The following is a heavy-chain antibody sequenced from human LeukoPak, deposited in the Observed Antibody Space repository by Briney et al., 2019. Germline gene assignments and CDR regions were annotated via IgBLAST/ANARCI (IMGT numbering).Heavy chain of an antibody. V-gene: IGHV3-21*01. J-gene: IGHJ3*02. CDR2: ISSSSGHI. CDR1: GFTFSIYS. D-gene: IGHD4-11*01. CDR3: ARVYSNYDPYDAFDI. Sequence: GGSLRLSCAASGFTFSIYSMNWVRQAPGKGLEWVSSISSSSGHIYYADSVKGRFTISRDNAKNSLYLQMNSLRAEDTAVYYCARVYSNYDPYDAFDIWGQGTAVTVSS.